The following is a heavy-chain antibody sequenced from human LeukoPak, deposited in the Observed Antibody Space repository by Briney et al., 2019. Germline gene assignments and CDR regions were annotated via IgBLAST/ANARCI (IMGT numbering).Heavy chain of an antibody. CDR3: ARRSGYSDNDAFDI. CDR1: GGSISSYY. Sequence: SETPSLTCTVSGGSISSYYWSWIRQPPGKGLEWIGYIYYSGSTNYNPSLKSRVTISVDTSKNQFSLKLSSVTAADTAVYYCARRSGYSDNDAFDIWGQGTMVTVSS. V-gene: IGHV4-59*08. CDR2: IYYSGST. J-gene: IGHJ3*02. D-gene: IGHD5-12*01.